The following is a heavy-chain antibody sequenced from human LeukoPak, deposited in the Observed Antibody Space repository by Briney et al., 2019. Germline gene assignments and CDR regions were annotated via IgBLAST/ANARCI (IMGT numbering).Heavy chain of an antibody. CDR3: ARARLRSPGFDP. Sequence: GASVKVSCKASGYTFTSYAMHWVRQAPGQRLEWMGWINAGNGNTRYSQKFQGRVTITRDTSASTAYMELSSLRSEDTAVYYCARARLRSPGFDPWGQGTLVTVSS. D-gene: IGHD4-17*01. CDR2: INAGNGNT. CDR1: GYTFTSYA. J-gene: IGHJ5*02. V-gene: IGHV1-3*01.